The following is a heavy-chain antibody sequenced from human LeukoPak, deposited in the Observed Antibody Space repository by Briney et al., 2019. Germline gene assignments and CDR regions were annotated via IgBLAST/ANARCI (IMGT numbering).Heavy chain of an antibody. CDR3: ARHDIVVVVNYYGMDV. V-gene: IGHV5-10-1*01. CDR2: IDPSDSYT. Sequence: GESLKISCKGSGYSFTSYWISWVRQMPGKGLEWMGRIDPSDSYTNYSPSFQGHVTISADKSISTAYLQWSSLKASDTAMYYCARHDIVVVVNYYGMDVWGQGTTVTVSS. D-gene: IGHD2-15*01. CDR1: GYSFTSYW. J-gene: IGHJ6*02.